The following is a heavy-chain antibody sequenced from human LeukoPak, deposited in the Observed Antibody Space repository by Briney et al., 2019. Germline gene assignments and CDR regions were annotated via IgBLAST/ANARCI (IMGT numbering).Heavy chain of an antibody. Sequence: PGRSLRLSCAASGFTFDDYAMHWVRQAPGKGLERVSSISWNSGSMDYADSVKGRFTISRDNAKNSLYLQMNSLRAEDTAMFYCARERPGSASAFEYWGQGTLVTVSS. CDR1: GFTFDDYA. CDR2: ISWNSGSM. J-gene: IGHJ4*02. CDR3: ARERPGSASAFEY. V-gene: IGHV3-9*01. D-gene: IGHD6-25*01.